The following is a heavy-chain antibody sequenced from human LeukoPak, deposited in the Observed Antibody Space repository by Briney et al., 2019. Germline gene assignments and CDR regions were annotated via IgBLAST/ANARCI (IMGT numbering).Heavy chain of an antibody. D-gene: IGHD6-6*01. CDR2: ISYDGSNK. J-gene: IGHJ3*02. CDR3: ARDRLVYSSSSGAFDI. Sequence: GGSLRLSCAASGFTFSSYATHWVRQAPGKGLEWVAVISYDGSNKYYADSVKGRFTISRDNSKNTLYLQMNSLRAEDTAVYYCARDRLVYSSSSGAFDIWGQGTMVTVSS. V-gene: IGHV3-30*04. CDR1: GFTFSSYA.